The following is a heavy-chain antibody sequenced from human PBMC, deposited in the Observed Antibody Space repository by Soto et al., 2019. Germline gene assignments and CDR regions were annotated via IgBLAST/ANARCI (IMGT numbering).Heavy chain of an antibody. V-gene: IGHV4-39*01. Sequence: QLQLQESGPGLVRPSETLSLTCTVSGGSISSSSYYWVWIRQPPGKGLEWIGSFYYSGNTYYNSSLKSRVTISGDTSENQFSLKLSSVTAADTAVYYCARQVVDGTVAGTGSFDYWGQGTLVTVSS. CDR2: FYYSGNT. CDR1: GGSISSSSYY. J-gene: IGHJ4*02. D-gene: IGHD6-19*01. CDR3: ARQVVDGTVAGTGSFDY.